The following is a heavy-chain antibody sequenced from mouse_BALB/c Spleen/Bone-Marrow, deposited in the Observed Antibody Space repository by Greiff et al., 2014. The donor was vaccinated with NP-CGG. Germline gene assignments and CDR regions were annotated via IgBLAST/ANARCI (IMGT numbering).Heavy chain of an antibody. J-gene: IGHJ3*01. CDR3: ARDYGNYVRFAY. V-gene: IGHV7-3*02. Sequence: EVNLVESGGGLVQPGGSLRLSCATSGFTFTDYYMSWVRQPPGKALEWLGFIRNKANGYTTEYSASVKGRFTISRDNSQSILYLQMNTLRAEDSATYYCARDYGNYVRFAYWGQGTLVTVSA. CDR2: IRNKANGYTT. D-gene: IGHD2-1*01. CDR1: GFTFTDYY.